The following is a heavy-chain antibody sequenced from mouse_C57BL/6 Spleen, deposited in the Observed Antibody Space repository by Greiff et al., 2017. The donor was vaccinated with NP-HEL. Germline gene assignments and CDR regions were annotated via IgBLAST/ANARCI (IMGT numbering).Heavy chain of an antibody. CDR1: GFSLTSYG. CDR2: IWSGGST. Sequence: VKLMESGPGLVQPSQSLSITCTVSGFSLTSYGVHWVRQSPGKGLEWLGVIWSGGSTDYNAAFISRLSISKDNSKSQVFFKMNSLQADDTAIYYRARDAYYGSSYWFAYWGQGTLVTVSA. V-gene: IGHV2-2*01. J-gene: IGHJ3*01. CDR3: ARDAYYGSSYWFAY. D-gene: IGHD1-1*01.